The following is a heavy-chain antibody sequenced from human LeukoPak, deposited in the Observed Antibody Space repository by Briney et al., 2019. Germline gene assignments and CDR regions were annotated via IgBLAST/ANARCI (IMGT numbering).Heavy chain of an antibody. CDR1: GYTFTGYY. V-gene: IGHV1-2*02. J-gene: IGHJ4*02. CDR3: ARDGDFLWFGELLPYY. D-gene: IGHD3-10*01. CDR2: VNPNSGGT. Sequence: GASVKVSCKASGYTFTGYYMHWVRQAPGQGLEWMGWVNPNSGGTNYAQKFQGRVTMTRDTSISTAYMELSRLRSDDTAVYYCARDGDFLWFGELLPYYWGQGTLVTVSS.